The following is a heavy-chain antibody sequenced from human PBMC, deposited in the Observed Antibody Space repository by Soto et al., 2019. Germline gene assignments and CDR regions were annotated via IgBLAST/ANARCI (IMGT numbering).Heavy chain of an antibody. CDR3: AREILSPDFYFHGMDV. Sequence: QGQLVQSGAEVKKPGASVKVSCKASGYTFTSYGISWVRQAPGQGLEWMGWISAKKGNTKYAQKLQGRVTMTTDTATSTAYRDLRSLRSDDTAVYYCAREILSPDFYFHGMDVWGQGTTVTVAS. J-gene: IGHJ6*02. CDR2: ISAKKGNT. CDR1: GYTFTSYG. D-gene: IGHD2-15*01. V-gene: IGHV1-18*04.